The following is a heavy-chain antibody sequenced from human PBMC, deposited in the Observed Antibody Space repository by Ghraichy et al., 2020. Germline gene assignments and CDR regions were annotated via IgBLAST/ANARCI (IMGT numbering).Heavy chain of an antibody. Sequence: SETLSLTCAVYGGSFSGYYWSWIRQPPGKGLEWIGEINHSGSTNYNPSLKSRVTISVDTSKNQFSLKLSSVTAADTAVYYCARAPTHLQDYWGQGTLVTVSS. CDR3: ARAPTHLQDY. CDR1: GGSFSGYY. V-gene: IGHV4-34*01. CDR2: INHSGST. J-gene: IGHJ4*02.